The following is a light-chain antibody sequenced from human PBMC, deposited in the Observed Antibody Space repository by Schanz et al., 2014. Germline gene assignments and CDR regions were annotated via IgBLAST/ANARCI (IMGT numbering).Light chain of an antibody. V-gene: IGLV2-14*01. J-gene: IGLJ1*01. CDR2: DVS. CDR1: SSDVGGYNY. CDR3: SSYAGTYV. Sequence: QSALTQPASVSGSPGQSITISCTGTSSDVGGYNYVSWYQQHPGKAPKLMIYDVSNRPSGVSNRFSGSKSGNTASLTISGLQAEEEADYYCSSYAGTYVFGSGTKVTVL.